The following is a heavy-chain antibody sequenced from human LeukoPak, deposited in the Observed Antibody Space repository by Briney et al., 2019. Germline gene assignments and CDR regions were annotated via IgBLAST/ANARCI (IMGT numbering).Heavy chain of an antibody. CDR2: ISAYNGNT. J-gene: IGHJ4*02. D-gene: IGHD3-22*01. CDR3: ARSAVHYYDSSGYYGRGDY. V-gene: IGHV1-18*01. CDR1: GYTFTSYG. Sequence: ASVKVPCKASGYTFTSYGISWVRQAPGQGLEWMGWISAYNGNTNYAQKLQGRVTMTTDTSTSTAYMELRSLRSDDTAVYYCARSAVHYYDSSGYYGRGDYWGQGTLVTVSS.